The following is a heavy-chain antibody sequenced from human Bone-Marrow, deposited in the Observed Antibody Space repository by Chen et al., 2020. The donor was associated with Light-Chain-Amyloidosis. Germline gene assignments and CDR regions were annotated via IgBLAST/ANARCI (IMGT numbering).Heavy chain of an antibody. CDR2: IYPDDSDA. V-gene: IGHV5-51*01. CDR1: GYTFPNYW. D-gene: IGHD5-12*01. CDR3: ARRRDGYNFDY. Sequence: EVQLEQSGPEANKPGESLKISCKGSGYTFPNYWIGWVRQMPGKGLEWMGVIYPDDSDARYSPSFERQVTISADKSIPTAYLQWRSLKASDTAMYYCARRRDGYNFDYWGQGTLVTVSS. J-gene: IGHJ4*02.